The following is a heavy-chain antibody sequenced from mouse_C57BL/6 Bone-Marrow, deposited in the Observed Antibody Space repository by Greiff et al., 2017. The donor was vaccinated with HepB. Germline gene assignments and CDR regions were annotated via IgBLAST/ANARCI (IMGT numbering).Heavy chain of an antibody. Sequence: EVQLQQSGTVLARPGASVKMSCKTSGYTFTSYWMHWVKQRPGQGLEWIGAIYPGNSDTSYNQKFKGKATLTAVTSASTAYMELSSLTNEDSAVYYCTRDSSYYYGSSYGFDYWGQGTTLTVSS. CDR2: IYPGNSDT. D-gene: IGHD1-1*01. CDR1: GYTFTSYW. CDR3: TRDSSYYYGSSYGFDY. V-gene: IGHV1-5*01. J-gene: IGHJ2*01.